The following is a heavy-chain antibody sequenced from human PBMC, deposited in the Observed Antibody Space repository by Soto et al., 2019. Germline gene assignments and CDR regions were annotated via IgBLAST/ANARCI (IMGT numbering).Heavy chain of an antibody. CDR2: IYYSGNT. D-gene: IGHD1-7*01. CDR1: GGSISSGYYY. Sequence: SETLSLTCSVSGGSISSGYYYWSWIRQPPGKGLEWIGNIYYSGNTYYNPSLKSRLIISIDTSKNQFSLKLSSVTAADTAVYYCARSRRTGTTWLDYWGQGTLVTVS. CDR3: ARSRRTGTTWLDY. V-gene: IGHV4-30-4*02. J-gene: IGHJ4*02.